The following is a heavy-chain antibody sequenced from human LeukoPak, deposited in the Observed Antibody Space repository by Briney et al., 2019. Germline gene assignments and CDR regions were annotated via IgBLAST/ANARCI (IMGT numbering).Heavy chain of an antibody. D-gene: IGHD2-2*01. CDR3: ARTGPVVPAAIDAFDI. CDR1: GGSISSYY. CDR2: IYYSGST. J-gene: IGHJ3*02. V-gene: IGHV4-59*12. Sequence: SETLSLTCTVSGGSISSYYWSWIRQPPGKGLEWIGYIYYSGSTNYNPSLKSRVTMSVDTSKNQFSLKLNSVTAADTAVYYCARTGPVVPAAIDAFDIWGQGTMVTVSS.